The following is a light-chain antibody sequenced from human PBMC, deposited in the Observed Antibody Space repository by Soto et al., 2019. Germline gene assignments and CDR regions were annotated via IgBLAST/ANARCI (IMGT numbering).Light chain of an antibody. Sequence: MVLTQSPGTLSLSPWDRATLSCRASQSVSNDYVAWVQQKPGQAPRLLIYGASNRATGIPDRFSGSGSGTDFTLTISRLEPEDFAVYYCQQYGSSGTFGQWTKVDIK. CDR1: QSVSNDY. V-gene: IGKV3-20*01. CDR3: QQYGSSGT. J-gene: IGKJ1*01. CDR2: GAS.